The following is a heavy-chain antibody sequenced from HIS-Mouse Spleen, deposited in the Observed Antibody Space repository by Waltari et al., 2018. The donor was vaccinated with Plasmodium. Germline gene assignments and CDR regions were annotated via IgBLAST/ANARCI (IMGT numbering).Heavy chain of an antibody. V-gene: IGHV3-30*18. CDR1: GFPFLRQG. CDR3: AKDRRSSSWYVDY. J-gene: IGHJ4*02. Sequence: QVQLVASGGGVVQPGRSLRLSCAASGFPFLRQGLPVVRQDPGTGLELVAVISYDGSNKDYADSVNGRFTISRDNSKNTLYLQMNSLRAEDTAVYYCAKDRRSSSWYVDYWGQGTLVTVSS. CDR2: ISYDGSNK. D-gene: IGHD6-13*01.